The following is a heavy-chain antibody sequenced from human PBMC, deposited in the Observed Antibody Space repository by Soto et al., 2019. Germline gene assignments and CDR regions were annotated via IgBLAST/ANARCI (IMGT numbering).Heavy chain of an antibody. CDR2: IIPILGIA. D-gene: IGHD2-15*01. CDR3: ARVVSRQWIDP. J-gene: IGHJ5*02. CDR1: GGTFSSYT. Sequence: QVQLVQSGAEVKKPGSSVKVSCKASGGTFSSYTISWVRQAPGQGLEWMGRIIPILGIANYAQKFQGRVTITADKSTSTAYMELSRLRSEDTAVYYCARVVSRQWIDPSGQGTLVTVSS. V-gene: IGHV1-69*02.